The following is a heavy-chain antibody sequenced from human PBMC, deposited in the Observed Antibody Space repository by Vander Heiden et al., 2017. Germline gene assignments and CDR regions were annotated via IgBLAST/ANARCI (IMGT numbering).Heavy chain of an antibody. Sequence: EVQLVESGGGLVQPGGSLSLSCAASGFTFSSYSMNWVRQAPGKGLDWVSYISSSSSTIYYADSVKGRFTISRDNAKNSLYLQMNSLRDEDTAVYYCARDRGGLVRGVRYYYGMDVWGQGTTVTVSS. V-gene: IGHV3-48*02. CDR1: GFTFSSYS. J-gene: IGHJ6*02. CDR2: ISSSSSTI. CDR3: ARDRGGLVRGVRYYYGMDV. D-gene: IGHD3-10*01.